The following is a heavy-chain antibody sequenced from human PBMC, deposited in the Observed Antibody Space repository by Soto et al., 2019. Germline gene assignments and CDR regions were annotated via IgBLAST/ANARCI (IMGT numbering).Heavy chain of an antibody. CDR3: ARDIKPRGITGTTYGY. V-gene: IGHV3-33*08. J-gene: IGHJ4*02. Sequence: PGGSLRLSCAASGFTFSNYAMNCVRQAPGKVLEWVAVIWYDVSNKYYADSVKGRFTISRDNSKNTLYLQMNSLRAEDTAVYYCARDIKPRGITGTTYGYWGQGTLVTVSS. CDR1: GFTFSNYA. D-gene: IGHD1-20*01. CDR2: IWYDVSNK.